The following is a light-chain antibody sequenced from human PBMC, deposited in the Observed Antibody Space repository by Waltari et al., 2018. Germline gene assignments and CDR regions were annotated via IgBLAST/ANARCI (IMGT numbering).Light chain of an antibody. CDR3: QQSSSSPIT. Sequence: DIQMTQSPSSLSASVGDRVTITCQASQTISRYLHWYQQKPGKAPKLLIYGASTLQSGVPSRFSGSGSGTEFTLTISSLQPDDFAIYYCQQSSSSPITFGQGTRLEIK. CDR2: GAS. CDR1: QTISRY. J-gene: IGKJ5*01. V-gene: IGKV1-39*01.